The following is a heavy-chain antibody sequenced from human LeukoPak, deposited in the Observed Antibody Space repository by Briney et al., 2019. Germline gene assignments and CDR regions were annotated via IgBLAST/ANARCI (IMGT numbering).Heavy chain of an antibody. CDR2: IYWDDDK. D-gene: IGHD3-16*02. CDR3: AHAYDYVWGSYRYAFDY. J-gene: IGHJ4*02. CDR1: GFSLSTSGVG. V-gene: IGHV2-5*02. Sequence: SGPTLVNPTQTLTLTCTFSGFSLSTSGVGVGWIRQPPGKALEWLALIYWDDDKRYSPSLKSRLTITKDTSKNQVVLTMTNMDPVDTATYYCAHAYDYVWGSYRYAFDYWGQGTLVTVSS.